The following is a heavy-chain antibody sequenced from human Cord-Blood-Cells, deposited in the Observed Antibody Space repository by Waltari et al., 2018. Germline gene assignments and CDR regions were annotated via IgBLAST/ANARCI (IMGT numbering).Heavy chain of an antibody. D-gene: IGHD3-9*01. Sequence: QVQLQQWGAGLLKPSETLSLPCAVYGGSFSGYYWSWIRQPPGKGLEWIGEINHSGSTNYNPALKSRVTISVDTSKNQFSLKLSSVTAADTAVYYCARGDPVLRYFDWFDYWGQGTLVTVSS. J-gene: IGHJ4*02. CDR3: ARGDPVLRYFDWFDY. CDR1: GGSFSGYY. CDR2: INHSGST. V-gene: IGHV4-34*01.